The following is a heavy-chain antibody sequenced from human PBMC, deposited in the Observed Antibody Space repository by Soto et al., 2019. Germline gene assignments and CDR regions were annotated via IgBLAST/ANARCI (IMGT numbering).Heavy chain of an antibody. CDR3: ARDDGTTGTTDDAFDI. CDR1: GFTFSSYE. V-gene: IGHV3-48*03. Sequence: GGSLRLSCAASGFTFSSYEMNWVRQATGKGLEWVSYISSSGSTIYYADSVKGRFTISRDNAKNSLYLQMNSLRAEDTAVYSCARDDGTTGTTDDAFDIWGQGTMVTVSS. D-gene: IGHD1-1*01. CDR2: ISSSGSTI. J-gene: IGHJ3*02.